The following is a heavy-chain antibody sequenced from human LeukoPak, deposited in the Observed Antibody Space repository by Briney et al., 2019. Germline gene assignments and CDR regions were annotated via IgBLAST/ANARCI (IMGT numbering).Heavy chain of an antibody. CDR1: GFNFEFHG. CDR3: AKRSYCSGGSCAAGYYYYMDV. J-gene: IGHJ6*03. CDR2: ISGSGDTT. V-gene: IGHV3-23*01. D-gene: IGHD2-15*01. Sequence: GGSLRLSCVASGFNFEFHGMSWVRQAPGKGLEWVSAISGSGDTTYYGDSVKGRFTISRDNSKNTLYLQMNSLRAEDTAVYYCAKRSYCSGGSCAAGYYYYMDVWGKGTTVTISS.